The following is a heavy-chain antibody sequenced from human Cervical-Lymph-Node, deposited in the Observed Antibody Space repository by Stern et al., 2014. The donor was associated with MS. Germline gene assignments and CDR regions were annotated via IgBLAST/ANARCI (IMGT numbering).Heavy chain of an antibody. CDR1: GFIFSSYW. D-gene: IGHD1-26*01. Sequence: EVQLVESGGGLVQPGGSLRLSCAASGFIFSSYWMHWVRQAPGKGLVWVARTNEDGRTTNYADSVRGRFTISRDNAKNILYLQMNNLRAEDTAIYYCARDLSGRDDYWGQGTLVTVSS. V-gene: IGHV3-74*01. CDR2: TNEDGRTT. J-gene: IGHJ4*02. CDR3: ARDLSGRDDY.